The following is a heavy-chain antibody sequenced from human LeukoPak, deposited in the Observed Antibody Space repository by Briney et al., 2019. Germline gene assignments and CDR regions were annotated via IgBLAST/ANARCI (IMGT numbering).Heavy chain of an antibody. J-gene: IGHJ4*02. Sequence: GGSLRLSCAASGFTFSSYEMNWVRRAPGKGLEWVSYISSSGSTIYYADSVKGRFTISRDNAKNSLYLQMNSLRAEDTAVYYCARGYYYYGSGSYYNTFDYWGQGTLVTVSS. CDR3: ARGYYYYGSGSYYNTFDY. V-gene: IGHV3-48*03. CDR2: ISSSGSTI. CDR1: GFTFSSYE. D-gene: IGHD3-10*01.